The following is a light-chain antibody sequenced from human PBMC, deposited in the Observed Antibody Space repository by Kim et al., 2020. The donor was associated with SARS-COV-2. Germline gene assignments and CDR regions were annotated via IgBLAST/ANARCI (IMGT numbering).Light chain of an antibody. J-gene: IGKJ3*01. CDR2: AAS. CDR1: QSIRNY. V-gene: IGKV1-39*01. Sequence: ASVGDRVTITCRASQSIRNYLNWYQQKPGKAPKLLIYAASSLQSGVPSRFSGSGSGTDFTLTITSLQPGDFATYYCQQSDSTPFTFGPGTKVDVK. CDR3: QQSDSTPFT.